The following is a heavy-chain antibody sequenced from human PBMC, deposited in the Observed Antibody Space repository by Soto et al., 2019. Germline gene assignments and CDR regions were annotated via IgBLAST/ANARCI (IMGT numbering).Heavy chain of an antibody. D-gene: IGHD2-2*01. CDR1: GFTFSDHY. Sequence: GGSLRLSCGASGFTFSDHYMDWVRQAPGKGLEWVGRTRNKVNSYTTEYAASVKGRFTISRDDSKNSLYLQMNSLKTEDTAVYYCGRGAYCTSTSCYYYYGMDVWGKGTTVTVSS. V-gene: IGHV3-72*01. CDR2: TRNKVNSYTT. CDR3: GRGAYCTSTSCYYYYGMDV. J-gene: IGHJ6*04.